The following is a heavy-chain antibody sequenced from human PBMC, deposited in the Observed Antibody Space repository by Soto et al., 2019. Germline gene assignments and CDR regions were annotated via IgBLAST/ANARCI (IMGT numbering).Heavy chain of an antibody. CDR1: GYTFSSFY. CDR2: INPSGGDT. J-gene: IGHJ6*02. CDR3: ARGLNDYSTSSGRRSAQRGYYYGMDV. Sequence: QVQLVQSGAEVKKPGASVKVSCKASGYTFSSFYMHWVRQAPGRGLEWMGIINPSGGDTGYGKKFTGRVSMTRDTSTSTVDIEVSSLRPDDTAVYYCARGLNDYSTSSGRRSAQRGYYYGMDVWGQGTTVTVS. V-gene: IGHV1-46*01. D-gene: IGHD4-4*01.